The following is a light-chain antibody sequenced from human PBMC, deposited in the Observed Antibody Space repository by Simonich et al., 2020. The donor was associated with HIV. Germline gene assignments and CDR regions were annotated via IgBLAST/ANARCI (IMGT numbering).Light chain of an antibody. CDR1: SRDVGGYNY. CDR3: TSYTSSSLWV. J-gene: IGLJ3*02. V-gene: IGLV2-14*03. CDR2: DVS. Sequence: QSALTQPASVSGSPGQSLTISCPGTSRDVGGYNYGSWYQQHPGKAPKLLIYDVSNRPSVVSNRFSGSKSANTASLTISGLQAEDEADYYCTSYTSSSLWVFGGGTKLTVL.